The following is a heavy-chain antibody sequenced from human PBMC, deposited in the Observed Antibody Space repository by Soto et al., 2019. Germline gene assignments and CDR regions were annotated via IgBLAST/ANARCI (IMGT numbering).Heavy chain of an antibody. V-gene: IGHV3-66*01. CDR3: ARDSRYDFWSGYPNFDY. Sequence: GGSLRLSCAASGFTVSSNYMSWVRQAPGKGLEWVSVIYSGGSTYYADSVKGRFTISRDNSKNTLYLQMNSLRAEDTAVYHCARDSRYDFWSGYPNFDYWGQGTLVTVSS. CDR1: GFTVSSNY. CDR2: IYSGGST. J-gene: IGHJ4*02. D-gene: IGHD3-3*01.